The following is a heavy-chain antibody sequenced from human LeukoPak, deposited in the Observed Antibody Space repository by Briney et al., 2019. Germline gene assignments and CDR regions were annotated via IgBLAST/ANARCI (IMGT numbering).Heavy chain of an antibody. CDR3: ARRRFVTVAGMIDY. CDR1: GGSISSSSYY. Sequence: PSETLSLTCTVSGGSISSSSYYWGWIRQPPGKGLEWIGSIYYSGSTYYNPSPKSRVTISVDTSKNQFSLKLSSVTAADTAVYYCARRRFVTVAGMIDYWGQGTLVTVSS. V-gene: IGHV4-39*01. CDR2: IYYSGST. D-gene: IGHD6-19*01. J-gene: IGHJ4*02.